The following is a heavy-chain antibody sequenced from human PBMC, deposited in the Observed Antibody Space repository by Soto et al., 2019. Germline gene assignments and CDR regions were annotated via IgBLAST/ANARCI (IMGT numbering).Heavy chain of an antibody. CDR3: ATRRFSSPESSP. CDR1: GGYISNGTNF. J-gene: IGHJ5*02. V-gene: IGHV4-31*03. D-gene: IGHD3-10*01. CDR2: IYYTGIT. Sequence: IMSLTYPASGGYISNGTNFWRWVRQSPGEGLEWIGNIYYTGITYYNLSLKSRVAISVDTSKNRFSLTLTSLTAADTAMYYCATRRFSSPESSPCGQGTRVTGSA.